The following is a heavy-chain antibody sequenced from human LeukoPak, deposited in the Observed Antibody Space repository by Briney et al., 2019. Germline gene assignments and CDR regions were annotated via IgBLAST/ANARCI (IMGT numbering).Heavy chain of an antibody. Sequence: GGSLRLSCAASGFTFSSYGMHWVRQAPGKGLEWVAFIRYDGSNEYYVDSAKGRFTISRDNSKNTLYLQMNSLRADDTAVYYCAKDILWGAFYFDYWGQGTLVTVSS. CDR1: GFTFSSYG. D-gene: IGHD3-10*01. J-gene: IGHJ4*02. CDR2: IRYDGSNE. CDR3: AKDILWGAFYFDY. V-gene: IGHV3-30*02.